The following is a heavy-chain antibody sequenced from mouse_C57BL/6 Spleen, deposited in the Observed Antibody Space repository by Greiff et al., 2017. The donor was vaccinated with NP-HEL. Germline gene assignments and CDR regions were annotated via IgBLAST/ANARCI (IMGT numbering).Heavy chain of an antibody. CDR2: IDPSDSYT. D-gene: IGHD2-14*01. CDR3: ARGIGGTGEDY. V-gene: IGHV1-69*01. J-gene: IGHJ2*01. Sequence: QVQLQQPGAELVMPGASVKLSCKASGYTFTSYWMHWVKQRPGQGLEWIGEIDPSDSYTNYNQKFKGKSTLTVDKSSSTAYMQLSSLTSEDSAVYYCARGIGGTGEDYWGQGTTLTVSS. CDR1: GYTFTSYW.